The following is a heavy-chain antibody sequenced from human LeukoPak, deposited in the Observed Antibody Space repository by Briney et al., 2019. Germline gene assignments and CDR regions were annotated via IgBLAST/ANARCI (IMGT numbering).Heavy chain of an antibody. CDR1: GFTFSSYG. D-gene: IGHD5-18*01. Sequence: PGGSLRLSCAASGFTFSSYGMHWVRQAPGKGLEWVAVISYDGSNKYYADSVKGRFTISRDNSKNTLYLQMNSLRAEDTAVYYCAKDSEGYSYGYGYFDYWGQGTLVTVSS. V-gene: IGHV3-30*18. J-gene: IGHJ4*02. CDR3: AKDSEGYSYGYGYFDY. CDR2: ISYDGSNK.